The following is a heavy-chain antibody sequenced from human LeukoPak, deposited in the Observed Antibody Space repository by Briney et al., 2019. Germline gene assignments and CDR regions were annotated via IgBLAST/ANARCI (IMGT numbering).Heavy chain of an antibody. V-gene: IGHV4-39*01. Sequence: SETLSLTCTVSGGSISSGTYYWGWIRQPPGKGLEWIGSIFCSGNTYDYPSLKSRVAMSVDTSKNQFSLKLSSVTAADTAVYYCARLMTEMGWFDPWGQGTLVTVSS. J-gene: IGHJ5*02. CDR2: IFCSGNT. CDR3: ARLMTEMGWFDP. CDR1: GGSISSGTYY. D-gene: IGHD3-16*01.